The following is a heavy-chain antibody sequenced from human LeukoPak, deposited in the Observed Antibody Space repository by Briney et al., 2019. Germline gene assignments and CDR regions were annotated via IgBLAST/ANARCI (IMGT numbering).Heavy chain of an antibody. V-gene: IGHV3-23*01. CDR1: GFTFSSNA. J-gene: IGHJ4*02. CDR2: ISGSGDST. Sequence: GGSLRLSCSASGFTFSSNAMKWVRQAPGKGLEWVSVISGSGDSTYYTDSVKGRFTISRDNSKNTLFLQMNSLRPEDTALYYCAKAVGGTFDYWGQGTLVTVSS. D-gene: IGHD1-26*01. CDR3: AKAVGGTFDY.